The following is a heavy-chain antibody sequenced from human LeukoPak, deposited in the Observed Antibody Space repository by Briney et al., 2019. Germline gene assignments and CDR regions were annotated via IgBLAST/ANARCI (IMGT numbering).Heavy chain of an antibody. V-gene: IGHV4-34*01. Sequence: SETLSLTCAVYGGSFSGYYWSWIRQPPGKGLEWIGEINHSGSTNYNPSLKSRVTISVDTSKNQFSLKLSSVTAADTAVYYCARGSPIVVVPAARDGGAFDIWGQGTMVTVSS. CDR3: ARGSPIVVVPAARDGGAFDI. J-gene: IGHJ3*02. CDR2: INHSGST. D-gene: IGHD2-2*01. CDR1: GGSFSGYY.